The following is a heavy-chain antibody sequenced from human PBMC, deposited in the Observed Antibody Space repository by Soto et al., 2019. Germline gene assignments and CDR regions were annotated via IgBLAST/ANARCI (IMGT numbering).Heavy chain of an antibody. D-gene: IGHD2-21*02. CDR3: ARQSCFGAACYSFLPFDY. J-gene: IGHJ4*02. Sequence: EVQLVESGGGLVQPGGSLRLSCAASGFTFRSYSMNWVRQAPGKGLEWISYISDASRAIYYTDSVKGRFTISRDDAKNALYLQMNGLRDEDTAVYYCARQSCFGAACYSFLPFDYWGLGTQVTVSS. CDR1: GFTFRSYS. CDR2: ISDASRAI. V-gene: IGHV3-48*02.